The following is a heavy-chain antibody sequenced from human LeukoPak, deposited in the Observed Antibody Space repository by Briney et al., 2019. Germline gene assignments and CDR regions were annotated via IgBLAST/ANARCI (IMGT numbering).Heavy chain of an antibody. J-gene: IGHJ6*02. CDR2: IIPIFGTA. V-gene: IGHV1-69*13. CDR3: ARDQPSSGYDSDKNYYYYYGMDV. D-gene: IGHD5-12*01. Sequence: SVKVSCKASGGTFSSYAISWVRQAPGQGLEWMGGIIPIFGTANYAQKFQGRVTITADESTSTAYMELSSLRSEDTAVYYCARDQPSSGYDSDKNYYYYYGMDVWGQGTTVTVSS. CDR1: GGTFSSYA.